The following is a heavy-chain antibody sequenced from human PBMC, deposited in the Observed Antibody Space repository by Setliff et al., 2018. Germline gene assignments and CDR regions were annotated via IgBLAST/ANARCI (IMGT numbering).Heavy chain of an antibody. CDR3: ARTTGYRLEGDFDY. CDR2: ISYDGSNK. D-gene: IGHD3-16*01. CDR1: GFTFSSYG. Sequence: LRLSCAASGFTFSSYGMHWVRQAPGKGLEWVAVISYDGSNKYYADSVEGRFTISRDNSKNSLYLQMTSLRAEDTAIYYCARTTGYRLEGDFDYWGQGTLVTVSS. V-gene: IGHV3-30*03. J-gene: IGHJ4*02.